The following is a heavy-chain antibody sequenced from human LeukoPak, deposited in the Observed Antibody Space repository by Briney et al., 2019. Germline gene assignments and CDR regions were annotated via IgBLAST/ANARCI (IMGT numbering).Heavy chain of an antibody. CDR3: AGHHPRNTVDF. J-gene: IGHJ4*02. CDR2: IYDIGSI. CDR1: GGSISSYY. V-gene: IGHV4-59*08. D-gene: IGHD2/OR15-2a*01. Sequence: SETLSLTCTVSGGSISSYYWSWIRQPPGKGLEWIAYIYDIGSINYNPSLKSRVTISLDTSKNQFSLKLSSVTAADTAVYYCAGHHPRNTVDFWGQGTLVTVSS.